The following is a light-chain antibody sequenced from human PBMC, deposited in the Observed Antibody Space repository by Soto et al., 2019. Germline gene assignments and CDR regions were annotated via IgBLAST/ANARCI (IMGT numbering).Light chain of an antibody. V-gene: IGKV1-12*01. J-gene: IGKJ5*01. CDR1: QGLSGS. Sequence: DIQMTQSPSSVSASVGDRVTITCRATQGLSGSLAWYQQKPGKAPKLLISVTSRLQSGVTSRFSGSASGTDFTLTIDSLPPEDLATYYCQQGHNWPLTFGQGTRLEIK. CDR3: QQGHNWPLT. CDR2: VTS.